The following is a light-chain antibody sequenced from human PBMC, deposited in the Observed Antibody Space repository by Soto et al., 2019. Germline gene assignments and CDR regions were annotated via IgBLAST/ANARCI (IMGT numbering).Light chain of an antibody. CDR3: SSYTSSTSRV. Sequence: SALTQPASVSGSPGQSITISCTGTSSDIGGYNFVSWYQHRPGIVPKLIIYEFNYRPSGVSDRFSGSKSGNTASLTISGLQGEDEADYYCSSYTSSTSRVFGGGTKVTVL. V-gene: IGLV2-14*01. CDR1: SSDIGGYNF. CDR2: EFN. J-gene: IGLJ3*02.